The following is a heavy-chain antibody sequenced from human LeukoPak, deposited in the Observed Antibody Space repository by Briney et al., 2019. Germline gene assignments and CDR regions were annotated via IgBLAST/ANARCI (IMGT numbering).Heavy chain of an antibody. CDR3: ARGESSSWYRDWFDP. D-gene: IGHD6-13*01. V-gene: IGHV1-69*01. Sequence: GSSVKVSCKASGGTFSSYAISWVRQAPGQGLEWMGGIVPIFGTANYAQKFQGRVTITADESTSTAYMELSSLRSEDTAVYYCARGESSSWYRDWFDPWGQGTLVTVSS. J-gene: IGHJ5*02. CDR1: GGTFSSYA. CDR2: IVPIFGTA.